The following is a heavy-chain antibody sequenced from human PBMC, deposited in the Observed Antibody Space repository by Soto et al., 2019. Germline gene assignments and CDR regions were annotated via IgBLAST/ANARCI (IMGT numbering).Heavy chain of an antibody. J-gene: IGHJ4*01. CDR2: ISASGGTT. V-gene: IGHV3-23*01. D-gene: IGHD5-18*01. CDR1: ALPFSDYA. CDR3: AVIVDTGMAFAY. Sequence: GGSRRLSCAPSALPFSDYALTWVGQAPGKGLEWVSAISASGGTTYYADSVKGRFAISRVDSMSSLYLYMNSLRAEDSAIYYCAVIVDTGMAFAYW.